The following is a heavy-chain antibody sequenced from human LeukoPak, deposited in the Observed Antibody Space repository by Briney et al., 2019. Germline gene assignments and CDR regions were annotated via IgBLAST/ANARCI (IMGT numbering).Heavy chain of an antibody. CDR1: GFTFSSYA. CDR2: ISGSGGST. D-gene: IGHD3-10*01. J-gene: IGHJ6*04. CDR3: ASAADYYYVGMDA. Sequence: GGSLRLSCAASGFTFSSYAMSWVRQAPGKGLEWVSAISGSGGSTSYADSVKGRFTISRDNSKNTLYLQMNSLRAEDTTVYYCASAADYYYVGMDALGKGNTVIVSS. V-gene: IGHV3-23*01.